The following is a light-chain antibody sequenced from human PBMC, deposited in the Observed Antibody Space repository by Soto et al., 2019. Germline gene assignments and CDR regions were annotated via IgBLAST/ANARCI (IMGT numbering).Light chain of an antibody. CDR3: QQYDNWHPIT. CDR1: PSISRG. CDR2: DSS. V-gene: IGKV3-15*01. J-gene: IGKJ5*01. Sequence: EIVMTQSPATLSVSLGERVTLSCRASPSISRGLAWYQQKPGQAPSLLIYDSSTRAAGIPARFRGSGSGTEFNLTISSLQSEDFALYYCQQYDNWHPITFGLGTRLEIK.